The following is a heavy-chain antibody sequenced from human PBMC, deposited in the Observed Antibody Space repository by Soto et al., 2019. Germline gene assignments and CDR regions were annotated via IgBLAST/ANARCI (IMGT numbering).Heavy chain of an antibody. CDR3: ARGPQSSGWRGKWFDA. CDR2: ISPISDSS. J-gene: IGHJ5*02. D-gene: IGHD6-19*01. CDR1: GYSFTHYY. Sequence: SVKVSCKSSGYSFTHYYMHWVRQAPGQGLEWMGIISPISDSSNYSQILQGRVAMTRDTSTTTVYMELTSLRSEDTAVYYCARGPQSSGWRGKWFDAWGQGTMVTGS. V-gene: IGHV1-46*01.